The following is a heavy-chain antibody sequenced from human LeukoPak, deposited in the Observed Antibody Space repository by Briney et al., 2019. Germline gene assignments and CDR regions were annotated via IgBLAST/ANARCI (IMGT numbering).Heavy chain of an antibody. V-gene: IGHV3-23*01. J-gene: IGHJ6*03. CDR3: AKNGMYSGYDPWHYYYYMDV. Sequence: GGSLRLSCAASGFTFSSYAMSWVRQAPGKGLEWVSAISGSGGSTYYADSVKGRFTISRDNSKNTLYLQMNSLRAEDTAVYYCAKNGMYSGYDPWHYYYYMDVWGKGTTATVSS. CDR1: GFTFSSYA. D-gene: IGHD5-12*01. CDR2: ISGSGGST.